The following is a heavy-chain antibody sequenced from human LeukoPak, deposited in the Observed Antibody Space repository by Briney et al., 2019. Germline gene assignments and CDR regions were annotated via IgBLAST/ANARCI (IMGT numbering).Heavy chain of an antibody. CDR2: ISGSGGST. J-gene: IGHJ4*02. D-gene: IGHD1-26*01. Sequence: GGPLRLSCAASGFTFSSYAMSWVRQAPGKGLEWVSAISGSGGSTYYAASVKGHFTISRDNSENTLYLQMNSLRAEDTAVYYCAKGLGAIANYFDYWGQGTLVTVSS. CDR3: AKGLGAIANYFDY. CDR1: GFTFSSYA. V-gene: IGHV3-23*01.